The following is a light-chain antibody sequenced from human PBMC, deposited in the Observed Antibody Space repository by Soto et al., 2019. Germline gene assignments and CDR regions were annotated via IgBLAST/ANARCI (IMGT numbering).Light chain of an antibody. CDR1: DIATKS. J-gene: IGLJ2*01. CDR2: YDG. V-gene: IGLV3-21*04. Sequence: SYELTQPPSVSVAPEKTARITCGGNDIATKSVHWYLQKPGQAPVLAIYYDGDRPSGVPERFSGSNSENTATLTISRVEAGDEADYYCQVWDSASDHVVFGGGTKLTVL. CDR3: QVWDSASDHVV.